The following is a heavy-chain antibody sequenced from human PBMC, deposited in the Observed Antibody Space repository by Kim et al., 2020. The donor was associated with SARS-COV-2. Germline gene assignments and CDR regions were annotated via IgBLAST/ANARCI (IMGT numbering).Heavy chain of an antibody. CDR2: ISSSSSTI. D-gene: IGHD2-2*01. CDR3: ARDTHEVVPAATFDY. J-gene: IGHJ4*02. CDR1: GFTFSSYS. Sequence: GGSLRLSCAASGFTFSSYSMNWVRQAPGKGLEWVSYISSSSSTIYYADSVKGRFTISRDNAKNSLYLQMNSLRDEDTAVYYCARDTHEVVPAATFDYSGQGTLVTVSS. V-gene: IGHV3-48*02.